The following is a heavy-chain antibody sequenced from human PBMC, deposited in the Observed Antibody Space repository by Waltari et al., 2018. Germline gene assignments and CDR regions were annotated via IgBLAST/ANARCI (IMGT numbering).Heavy chain of an antibody. CDR1: GYSIRSCYY. CDR2: IYHSGSN. V-gene: IGHV4-38-2*01. D-gene: IGHD3-10*01. CDR3: ASRCEGDPSAIDI. J-gene: IGHJ3*02. Sequence: QVQLQESGPGLVKPSETLSLTCAVSGYSIRSCYYWGWIRQPPGKGLEWIGSIYHSGSNDYTPSLKTRVTISVETTTNQFARKLSSGTAADTAVYYCASRCEGDPSAIDIWGQGTMVTVSS.